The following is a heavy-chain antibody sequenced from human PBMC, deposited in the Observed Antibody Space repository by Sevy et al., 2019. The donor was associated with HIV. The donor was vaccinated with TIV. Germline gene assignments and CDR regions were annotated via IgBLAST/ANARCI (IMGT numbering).Heavy chain of an antibody. CDR2: IWYDGGNK. V-gene: IGHV3-33*06. Sequence: GGSLRLSCAASGFTFSSYGMHWVRQAPGKGLEWVAVIWYDGGNKYNADSVKGRFTISRDNSKNTLYLQMNSLRAEDTAVYYCAKPVAWFGESPDAFDIWGQGTMVTVSS. CDR1: GFTFSSYG. CDR3: AKPVAWFGESPDAFDI. J-gene: IGHJ3*02. D-gene: IGHD3-10*01.